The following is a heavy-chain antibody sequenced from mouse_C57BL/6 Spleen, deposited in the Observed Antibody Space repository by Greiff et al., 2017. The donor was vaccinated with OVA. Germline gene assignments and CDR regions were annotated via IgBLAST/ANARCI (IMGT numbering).Heavy chain of an antibody. CDR2: IDPSDSET. CDR3: APSGAAQAGYFDV. Sequence: QVQLQQPGAELVRPGSSVKLSCKASGYTFTSYWMHWVKQRPIQGLEWIGNIDPSDSETHYNQKFKDKATLTVDKSSSTAYMQLSSLTSEDSAVYYCAPSGAAQAGYFDVWGTGTTVTVSS. V-gene: IGHV1-52*01. J-gene: IGHJ1*03. D-gene: IGHD3-2*02. CDR1: GYTFTSYW.